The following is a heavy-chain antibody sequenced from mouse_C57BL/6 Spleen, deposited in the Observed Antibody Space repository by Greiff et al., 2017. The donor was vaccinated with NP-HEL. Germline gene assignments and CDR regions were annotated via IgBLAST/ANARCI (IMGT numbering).Heavy chain of an antibody. CDR1: GFTFSSYA. CDR3: ARDTDGYAMRR. J-gene: IGHJ4*01. Sequence: EVQLVESGGCLVKPGGSLKLSCAASGFTFSSYAMSWVRQTPEKRLEWVATISDGGSYTYYPDNVKGRFTISRDNAKNNLYLQMSHLKSEDTAMYYCARDTDGYAMRRWGQGGSATVSS. V-gene: IGHV5-4*01. CDR2: ISDGGSYT.